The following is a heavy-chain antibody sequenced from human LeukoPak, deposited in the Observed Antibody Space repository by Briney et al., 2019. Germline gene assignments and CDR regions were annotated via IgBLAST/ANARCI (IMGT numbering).Heavy chain of an antibody. CDR3: ARERSSSGGHNWFDP. D-gene: IGHD4-23*01. CDR2: IYYTGVT. J-gene: IGHJ5*02. CDR1: GGYIITSGHY. V-gene: IGHV4-39*07. Sequence: SETLSLTCTVSGGYIITSGHYWGWIRQPPGKGLEWIGSIYYTGVTSTNPFFRSRMSISVDTSKNQFSLNLTSVTAADAAVYYCARERSSSGGHNWFDPRGQGTLVTVSS.